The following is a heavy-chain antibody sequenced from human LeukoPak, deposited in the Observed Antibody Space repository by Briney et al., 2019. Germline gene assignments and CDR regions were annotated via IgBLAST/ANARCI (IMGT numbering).Heavy chain of an antibody. CDR2: ISGDGGST. CDR1: GFTFDYYA. D-gene: IGHD6-13*01. J-gene: IGHJ6*03. V-gene: IGHV3-43*02. Sequence: GGSLRLSCAASGFTFDYYAIHWVRQAPRKGLEWVYLISGDGGSTYYADSVKGRFTISRDNSKNCLYLQMNSLRTEETALYYCAKDSVRSISWYKDYYYYMDVWGKGTTVTVSS. CDR3: AKDSVRSISWYKDYYYYMDV.